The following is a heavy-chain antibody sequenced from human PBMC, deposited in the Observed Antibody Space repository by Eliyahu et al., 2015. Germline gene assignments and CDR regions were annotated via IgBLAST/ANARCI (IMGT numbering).Heavy chain of an antibody. D-gene: IGHD6-19*01. CDR2: IYYSGTT. CDR3: ARRPHIGWSHDAFDI. CDR1: GGSISSXNYY. J-gene: IGHJ3*02. V-gene: IGHV4-39*01. Sequence: QLQLQESGPGLVKPSETLSLTCTVXGGSISSXNYYWGWIRQPPGKGLEWIGGIYYSGTTYYNPSLKSRVTISVDTSKNQFSLKLRSVTAADTAVYYCARRPHIGWSHDAFDIWGQGTMVTVSS.